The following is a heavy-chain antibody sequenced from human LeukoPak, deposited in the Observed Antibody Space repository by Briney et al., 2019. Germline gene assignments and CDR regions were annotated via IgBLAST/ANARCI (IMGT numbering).Heavy chain of an antibody. CDR1: GGSISSYY. D-gene: IGHD6-13*01. CDR3: ARGVYTAAAQYGY. Sequence: SETLSLTCTVSGGSISSYYWSWIRQPPEKGLEWIGYIYYSGTTNYNPSLKSRVTISVDTSKNQFSLKLGSVTAADTAVYYCARGVYTAAAQYGYWGQGTLVTVSS. V-gene: IGHV4-59*01. J-gene: IGHJ4*02. CDR2: IYYSGTT.